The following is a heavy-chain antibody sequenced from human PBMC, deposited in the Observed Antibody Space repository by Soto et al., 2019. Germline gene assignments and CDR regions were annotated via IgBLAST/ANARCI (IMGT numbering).Heavy chain of an antibody. V-gene: IGHV3-15*07. CDR1: GFTFSNAW. CDR3: TTDPVTMIVVVPSSG. J-gene: IGHJ4*02. Sequence: EVQLVESGGGLVKPGGSLRLSCAASGFTFSNAWMNWVRQAPGKGLEWVGRIKSKTDGGTTDYAAPVKGRFTISRDDSKSTLNIKMSRLKTEDPAVYYCTTDPVTMIVVVPSSGWGQGTLVTVSS. D-gene: IGHD3-22*01. CDR2: IKSKTDGGTT.